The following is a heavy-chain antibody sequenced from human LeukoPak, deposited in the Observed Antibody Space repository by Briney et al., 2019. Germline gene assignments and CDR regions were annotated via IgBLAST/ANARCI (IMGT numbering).Heavy chain of an antibody. J-gene: IGHJ5*02. V-gene: IGHV3-30*02. Sequence: PGGSLRLSCAASGFTFSSYGMHWVRQAPGKGLEWVAFIRYDGSNKYYADSVKGRFTIPRDNSKNTLYLQMNSLRAEDTAVYYCARRKTGSWYRSPWFDPWGQGTLVTVSS. D-gene: IGHD6-13*01. CDR1: GFTFSSYG. CDR2: IRYDGSNK. CDR3: ARRKTGSWYRSPWFDP.